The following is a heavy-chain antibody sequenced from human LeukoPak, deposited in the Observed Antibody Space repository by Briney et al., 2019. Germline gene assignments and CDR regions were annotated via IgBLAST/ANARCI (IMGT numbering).Heavy chain of an antibody. V-gene: IGHV4-30-2*01. CDR3: ARGVNWIDP. J-gene: IGHJ5*02. Sequence: SETLSLTCAVSGGSISSGGYSWSWIRQPPGKGLEWTGYIYHSGSTYYNPSLKSRVTISVDRSKNQFSLKLSSVTAADTAEYYCARGVNWIDPWGQGTLVTVSS. D-gene: IGHD6-13*01. CDR1: GGSISSGGYS. CDR2: IYHSGST.